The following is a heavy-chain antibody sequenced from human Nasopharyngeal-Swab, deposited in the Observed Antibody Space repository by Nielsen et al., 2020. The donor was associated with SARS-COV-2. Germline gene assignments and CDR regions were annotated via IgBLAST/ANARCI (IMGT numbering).Heavy chain of an antibody. CDR3: ASGHTNGYPYHSYYYMDV. J-gene: IGHJ6*03. CDR2: ITYNGNT. V-gene: IGHV4-31*02. D-gene: IGHD2-8*01. Sequence: WIRQPPGKGLEWIAFITYNGNTYYDPSLKSRVSLSLDTSGNQISLNLTAVTAADMAVYYCASGHTNGYPYHSYYYMDVWGKGTTVTVSS.